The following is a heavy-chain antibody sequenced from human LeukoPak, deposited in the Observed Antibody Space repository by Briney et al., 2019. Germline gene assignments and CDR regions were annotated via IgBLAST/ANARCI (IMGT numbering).Heavy chain of an antibody. CDR3: ARDPYSGNYGAYYYYYMDV. CDR2: ITSSSSYI. Sequence: GGSLRLSCVASGFTFSSYNMNWVRQAPGKGLEWVSSITSSSSYIYYADSVKGRFTISRDNAKNSLYLQMDSLRVEDTAVYYCARDPYSGNYGAYYYYYMDVWGKGTTVTISS. V-gene: IGHV3-21*06. D-gene: IGHD1-26*01. J-gene: IGHJ6*03. CDR1: GFTFSSYN.